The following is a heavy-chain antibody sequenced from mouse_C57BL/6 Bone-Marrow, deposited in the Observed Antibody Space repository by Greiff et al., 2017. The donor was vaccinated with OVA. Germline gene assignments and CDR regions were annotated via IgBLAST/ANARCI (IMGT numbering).Heavy chain of an antibody. J-gene: IGHJ2*01. D-gene: IGHD2-3*01. CDR3: ARGGIYDGYFDY. CDR1: GYSLPRGYD. CDR2: ISYSGST. Sequence: VQLQQSGPGMVKPSQSLSLTCTVPGYSLPRGYDWHWIRHFPGNKLEWMGYISYSGSTNYNPSLKSRISITHDTSKNHFFLKLNSVTTEDTATYYCARGGIYDGYFDYWGQGTTLTVSS. V-gene: IGHV3-1*01.